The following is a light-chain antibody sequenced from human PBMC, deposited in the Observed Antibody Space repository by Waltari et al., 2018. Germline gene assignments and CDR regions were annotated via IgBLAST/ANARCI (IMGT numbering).Light chain of an antibody. V-gene: IGLV3-25*03. Sequence: SYELTQPPSVSVSPGQTARIPCSGDALPKQYASWYQQKPGQAPVLVRYKDSERPSGPPERYSGSSSGTTVTLTISGVQAEDEADYYCQSADSSGTYEVFGGGTKLTVL. CDR3: QSADSSGTYEV. CDR2: KDS. J-gene: IGLJ2*01. CDR1: ALPKQY.